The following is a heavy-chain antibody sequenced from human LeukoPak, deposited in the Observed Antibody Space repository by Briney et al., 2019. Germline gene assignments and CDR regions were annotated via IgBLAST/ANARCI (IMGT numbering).Heavy chain of an antibody. D-gene: IGHD2-15*01. CDR1: GFTFSSYS. J-gene: IGHJ4*02. V-gene: IGHV3-21*01. Sequence: PGGTLRLSCAASGFTFSSYSMNWVRQAPGKGLEWVSSISSSSSYIYYADSVKGRFTISRDNAKNSLYLQMNSLRAEDTAVYYCARDRLVVVAGIFDYWGQGTLVTVSS. CDR3: ARDRLVVVAGIFDY. CDR2: ISSSSSYI.